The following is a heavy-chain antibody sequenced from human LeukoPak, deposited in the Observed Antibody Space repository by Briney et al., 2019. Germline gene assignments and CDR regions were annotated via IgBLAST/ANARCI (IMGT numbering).Heavy chain of an antibody. CDR2: ISSSSSYI. CDR3: ARTSPPRYYFDY. V-gene: IGHV3-21*01. CDR1: GFTFSRYS. J-gene: IGHJ4*02. Sequence: GGSLRLSCAASGFTFSRYSMNWVRQAPGKGLEWVSSISSSSSYIYYADSVKGRSTISRDNAKNSLYLQMNSLRAEDTAVYYCARTSPPRYYFDYWGQGTLVTVSS.